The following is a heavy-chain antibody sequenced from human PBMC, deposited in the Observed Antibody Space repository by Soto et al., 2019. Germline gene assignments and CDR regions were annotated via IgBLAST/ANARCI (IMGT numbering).Heavy chain of an antibody. CDR1: GGSFSGYY. D-gene: IGHD6-19*01. CDR3: ARARWLVPYYFDY. CDR2: INHSGST. V-gene: IGHV4-34*01. Sequence: SETLSLTCAVYGGSFSGYYWSWIRQPPGKGLEWIGEINHSGSTNYNPSLKSRVTISVDTSKNQFSLKLSSVTAADTAVYYCARARWLVPYYFDYWGQGTLVTVSS. J-gene: IGHJ4*02.